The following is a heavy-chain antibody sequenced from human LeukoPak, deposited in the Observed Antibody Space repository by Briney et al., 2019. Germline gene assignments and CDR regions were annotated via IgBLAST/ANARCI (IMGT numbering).Heavy chain of an antibody. V-gene: IGHV4-39*01. CDR1: GGSISSSSHY. J-gene: IGHJ6*02. CDR3: ARRNYYYGMDV. Sequence: SETLPLTCTVSGGSISSSSHYWDWIRQPPGKGLEWIGSISYSGSTYYNPSLKSRVTISVDTSKNQFSLNLTSVTAADTAVYYCARRNYYYGMDVWGQETTVTVSS. CDR2: ISYSGST.